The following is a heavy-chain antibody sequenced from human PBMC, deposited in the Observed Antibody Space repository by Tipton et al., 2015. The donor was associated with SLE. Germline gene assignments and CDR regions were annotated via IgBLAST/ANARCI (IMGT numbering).Heavy chain of an antibody. Sequence: TLSLTCAVYGGSFSGYYWSWIRQPPGKGLEWIGYIYYSGSTYYNPSLKSRVTISVDTSKNQFSLKLSSVTAADTAVYYCARGVGSGSPLDYWGQGTLVTVSS. J-gene: IGHJ4*02. D-gene: IGHD1-26*01. CDR2: IYYSGST. CDR1: GGSFSGYY. CDR3: ARGVGSGSPLDY. V-gene: IGHV4-59*01.